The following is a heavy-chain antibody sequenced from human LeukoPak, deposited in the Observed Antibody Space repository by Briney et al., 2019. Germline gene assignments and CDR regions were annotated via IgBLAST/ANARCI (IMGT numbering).Heavy chain of an antibody. V-gene: IGHV3-7*01. CDR1: GFTLSNHW. CDR3: ARTRSSGYLTLDY. Sequence: GGSLRLSCAASGFTLSNHWMTWVRQVPGRGPEWVANVNRDGSETYYLDSVKGRFTISRDNAENSLYLQMSSLRAEDTAVYYCARTRSSGYLTLDYWGQGTLVTVSS. J-gene: IGHJ4*02. CDR2: VNRDGSET. D-gene: IGHD3-22*01.